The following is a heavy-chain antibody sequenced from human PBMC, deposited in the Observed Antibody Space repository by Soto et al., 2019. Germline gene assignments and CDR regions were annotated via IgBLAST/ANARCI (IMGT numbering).Heavy chain of an antibody. CDR2: ISGSGGST. Sequence: GGSLRLSCAASGFTFSSYAMSWVRQAPGKGLEWVSAISGSGGSTYYADSVKGRFTISRDNSKNTLYLQMNSLRAEDTAVYYCAKTNYDILTRLFLNQDTWFDPWGQGTLVTVSS. CDR1: GFTFSSYA. J-gene: IGHJ5*02. V-gene: IGHV3-23*01. D-gene: IGHD3-9*01. CDR3: AKTNYDILTRLFLNQDTWFDP.